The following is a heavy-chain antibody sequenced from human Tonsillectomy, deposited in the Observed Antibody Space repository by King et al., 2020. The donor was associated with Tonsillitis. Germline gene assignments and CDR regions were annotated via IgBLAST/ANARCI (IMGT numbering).Heavy chain of an antibody. Sequence: QLVQSGDGLVNPGGSLRLSCTTSGFTFSNYDMNWVRQAPGKGLEWVSSISGSSSDIYYADSLKGRFTISRDNAKNSLFLQMNYLRAEDTAVYYCAKDKGAHYYDTGRGAFDVWGQGKVVTVSS. D-gene: IGHD3-22*01. CDR2: ISGSSSDI. CDR3: AKDKGAHYYDTGRGAFDV. V-gene: IGHV3-21*01. CDR1: GFTFSNYD. J-gene: IGHJ3*01.